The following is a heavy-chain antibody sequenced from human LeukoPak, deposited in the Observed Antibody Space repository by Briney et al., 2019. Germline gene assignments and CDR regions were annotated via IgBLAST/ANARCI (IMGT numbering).Heavy chain of an antibody. D-gene: IGHD6-19*01. CDR2: ISYDGSNK. CDR3: ATLSGGGIAVAGPQPNTFDP. Sequence: GGSLRLSCAASGFTFSSYGMHWVRQAPGKGLEWVAVISYDGSNKYYADSVKGRFTISRDNSKNTLYMQMNSLRAEDTAVYYCATLSGGGIAVAGPQPNTFDPWGQGPLVTVSS. CDR1: GFTFSSYG. V-gene: IGHV3-30*03. J-gene: IGHJ5*02.